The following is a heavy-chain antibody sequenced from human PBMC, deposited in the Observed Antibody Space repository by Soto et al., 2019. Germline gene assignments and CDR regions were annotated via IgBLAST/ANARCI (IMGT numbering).Heavy chain of an antibody. Sequence: ASVKVSCKASGYTFTSYGVTWVRQAPGQGLEWMGWISAYTDNPNYAQKFQGRVTMTIDTSTTTAYMDLRSLTSDDTAVYYCARVIPGAEAWFGPWGQGTLVTVSS. CDR3: ARVIPGAEAWFGP. J-gene: IGHJ5*02. D-gene: IGHD2-2*01. V-gene: IGHV1-18*01. CDR1: GYTFTSYG. CDR2: ISAYTDNP.